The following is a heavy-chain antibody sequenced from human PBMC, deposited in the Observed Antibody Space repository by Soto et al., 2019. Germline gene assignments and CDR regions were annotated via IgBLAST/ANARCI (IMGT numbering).Heavy chain of an antibody. CDR1: GFTFSSYG. Sequence: HPGGSLRLSXAASGFTFSSYGMHWVRQAPGKGLEWVAVISYDGSNKYYADSVKGRFTISRDNSKNTLYLQMNSLRAEDTAVYYCAKGYVDTAMGYYYYYGMDVWGQGTTVTVSS. CDR2: ISYDGSNK. V-gene: IGHV3-30*18. D-gene: IGHD5-18*01. J-gene: IGHJ6*02. CDR3: AKGYVDTAMGYYYYYGMDV.